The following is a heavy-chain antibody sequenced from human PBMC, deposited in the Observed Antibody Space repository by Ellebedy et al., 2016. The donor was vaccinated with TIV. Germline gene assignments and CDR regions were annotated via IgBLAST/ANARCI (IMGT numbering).Heavy chain of an antibody. Sequence: SVKVSCXASGGTFSTYGFSWVRQAPGQGLEWMGGLIPIFGTANYARNFQGRATITADESTSTAYMELSSLRPDDTAMYYCARGSPHIPQYYFDYWGQGTLVTVSS. D-gene: IGHD2-21*01. V-gene: IGHV1-69*13. CDR3: ARGSPHIPQYYFDY. CDR2: LIPIFGTA. J-gene: IGHJ4*02. CDR1: GGTFSTYG.